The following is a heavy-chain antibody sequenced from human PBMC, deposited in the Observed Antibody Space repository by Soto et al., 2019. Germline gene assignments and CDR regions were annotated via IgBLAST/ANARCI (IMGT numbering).Heavy chain of an antibody. Sequence: SETLSLTCTVSGGSISSSSYYWGWIRQPPGKGLEWIGSIYYSGSTYYNPSLKSRVTISVDTSKNQFSLKLSSVTAADTAVYYCARRNYGDYVWDFDLWGRGTLVTVS. V-gene: IGHV4-39*01. J-gene: IGHJ2*01. CDR1: GGSISSSSYY. CDR3: ARRNYGDYVWDFDL. CDR2: IYYSGST. D-gene: IGHD4-17*01.